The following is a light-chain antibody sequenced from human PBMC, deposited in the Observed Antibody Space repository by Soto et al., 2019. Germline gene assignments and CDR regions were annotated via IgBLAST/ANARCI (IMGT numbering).Light chain of an antibody. CDR2: DAS. CDR3: QQYNRYSWT. Sequence: DIQMTQSPSSLSASVGDRVTITCQASQNINNYLNWYQQKPGRAPKLLIYDASNLEAGVPSRFRGSGSGTDFTFTISSLQPDDFATYYCQQYNRYSWTLGQGTKVDIK. CDR1: QNINNY. J-gene: IGKJ1*01. V-gene: IGKV1-33*01.